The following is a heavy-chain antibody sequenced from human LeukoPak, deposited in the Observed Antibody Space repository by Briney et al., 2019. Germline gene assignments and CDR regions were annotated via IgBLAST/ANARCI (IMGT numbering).Heavy chain of an antibody. Sequence: GASVKVSCKASGYTFTGYYTHWVRQAPGQGLEWMGWINPNSGGTNYAQKFQGWVTMTRDTSISTAYMELSRLRSDDTAVYYCARGGGSRTAMVDYWGQGTLVTVSS. V-gene: IGHV1-2*04. CDR2: INPNSGGT. J-gene: IGHJ4*02. CDR1: GYTFTGYY. D-gene: IGHD5-18*01. CDR3: ARGGGSRTAMVDY.